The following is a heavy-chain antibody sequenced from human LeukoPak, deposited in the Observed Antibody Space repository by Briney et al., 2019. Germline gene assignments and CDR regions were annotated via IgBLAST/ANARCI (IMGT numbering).Heavy chain of an antibody. CDR2: IRYDGSNK. J-gene: IGHJ6*03. V-gene: IGHV3-30*02. CDR1: GFTFSSYG. CDR3: AKVTRGYCSSTSCYRAYYYYYYMDV. Sequence: PGGSLRLSCAASGFTFSSYGMHWVRQAPGKGLEWVAFIRYDGSNKYYADSVKGRFTISRDNSKNTLYLQMNSLRAEDTAVYYCAKVTRGYCSSTSCYRAYYYYYYMDVWGKGTTVTISS. D-gene: IGHD2-2*01.